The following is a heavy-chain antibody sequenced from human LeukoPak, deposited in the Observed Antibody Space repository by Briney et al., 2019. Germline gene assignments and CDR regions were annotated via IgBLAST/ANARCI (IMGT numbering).Heavy chain of an antibody. CDR1: GFTVSSNY. Sequence: GGSLTPSCAASGFTVSSNYMSWVRQAPGKGLEWVSVIYSGGSTYYADSVKGRFTIPRHNSKNTLYLQMNSLRAEDTAVYYCARGPAFDIWGQGTMVTVSS. J-gene: IGHJ3*02. CDR3: ARGPAFDI. V-gene: IGHV3-53*04. CDR2: IYSGGST.